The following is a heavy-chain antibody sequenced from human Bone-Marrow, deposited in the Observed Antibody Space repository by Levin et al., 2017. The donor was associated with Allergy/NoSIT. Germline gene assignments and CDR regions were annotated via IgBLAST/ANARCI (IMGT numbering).Heavy chain of an antibody. Sequence: SVKVSCKASGNTFSSYTFTWVRQAPGQGLEWMGRIIPILRMTNYAQKFQGRITITEDKSTSTTYMELSSLRAEDAAVYYCAWGLGYCSPYSCLNFRVDPWGQGHLVTVSS. D-gene: IGHD2-15*01. CDR1: GNTFSSYT. J-gene: IGHJ5*02. CDR2: IIPILRMT. V-gene: IGHV1-69*02. CDR3: AWGLGYCSPYSCLNFRVDP.